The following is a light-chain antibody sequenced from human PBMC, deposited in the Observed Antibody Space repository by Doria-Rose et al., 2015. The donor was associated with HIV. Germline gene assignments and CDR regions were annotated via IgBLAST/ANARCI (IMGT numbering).Light chain of an antibody. Sequence: TQSPESLGMSLGERATLNCKSNQSLLYTSKNYLAWYQQKPGQPPKLLIYWASTRQSGVPARFSCRGSGTDFTLTISSLEAEDVAVYYCQQYYDTPSFGPGTTVDIK. V-gene: IGKV4-1*01. CDR2: WAS. CDR3: QQYYDTPS. CDR1: QSLLYTSKNY. J-gene: IGKJ3*01.